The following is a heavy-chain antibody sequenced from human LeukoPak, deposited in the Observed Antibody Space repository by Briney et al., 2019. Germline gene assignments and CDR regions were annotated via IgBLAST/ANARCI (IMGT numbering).Heavy chain of an antibody. D-gene: IGHD6-19*01. CDR3: AKSPGSGWSVNYFDY. Sequence: GGSLRLSCAASGFTFSNCAMNWVRQAPGKGLEWVSTISDGGGSTDFADSVKGRFTISRDNSKNTLYLQMNSLRVEDTAVYYCAKSPGSGWSVNYFDYWSQGTLVTVSS. V-gene: IGHV3-23*01. CDR2: ISDGGGST. J-gene: IGHJ4*02. CDR1: GFTFSNCA.